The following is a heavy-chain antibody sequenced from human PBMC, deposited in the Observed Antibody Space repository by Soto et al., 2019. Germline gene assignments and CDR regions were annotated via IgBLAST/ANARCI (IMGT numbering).Heavy chain of an antibody. D-gene: IGHD5-18*01. CDR2: FIAMLGTP. CDR1: GGTFGSQG. CDR3: ARGAMANFDY. J-gene: IGHJ4*02. V-gene: IGHV1-69*13. Sequence: SVKVSCKASGGTFGSQGIAWVRQAPGQGREWMGGFIAMLGTPTYAKKVQGRATISADESLTSSYLELRSLRSEDTGVYFCARGAMANFDYWGQGTVGTVSS.